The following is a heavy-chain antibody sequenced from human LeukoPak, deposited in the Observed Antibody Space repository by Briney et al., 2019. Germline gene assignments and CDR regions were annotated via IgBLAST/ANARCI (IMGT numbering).Heavy chain of an antibody. CDR2: IIPIFGTA. CDR1: GGTFSSYA. CDR3: AREWGSGSYYAYYYYGMDV. J-gene: IGHJ6*02. V-gene: IGHV1-69*13. D-gene: IGHD3-10*01. Sequence: SVKVSCTASGGTFSSYAISWVRQAPGQGLEWMGGIIPIFGTANHAQKFQGRVTITADESTSTAYMELSSLRSEDTAVYYCAREWGSGSYYAYYYYGMDVWGQGTTVTVSS.